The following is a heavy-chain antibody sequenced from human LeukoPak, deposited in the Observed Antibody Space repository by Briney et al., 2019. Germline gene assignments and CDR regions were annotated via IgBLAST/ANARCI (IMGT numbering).Heavy chain of an antibody. CDR2: INPSGGST. J-gene: IGHJ4*02. D-gene: IGHD3-10*01. Sequence: GASVKVSCKASGYTFTSYYMHWVRQAPGQGLEWMGIINPSGGSTSYAQKLQGRVTMTTDTSTSTAYMELRSLRSDDTAVYYCARGYYGSGSYYQIPADYWGQGTLVTVSS. CDR3: ARGYYGSGSYYQIPADY. V-gene: IGHV1-46*01. CDR1: GYTFTSYY.